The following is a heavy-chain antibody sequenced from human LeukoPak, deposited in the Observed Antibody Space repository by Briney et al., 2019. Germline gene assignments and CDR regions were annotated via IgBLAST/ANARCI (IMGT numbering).Heavy chain of an antibody. CDR2: IYPGDSDT. J-gene: IGHJ4*02. CDR3: ATPNYYDTSGYPGY. CDR1: GYSFTCFW. D-gene: IGHD3-22*01. V-gene: IGHV5-51*01. Sequence: GESLKISCKGSGYSFTCFWIGWVRQMPGKGLEWMGIIYPGDSDTRYGPSFQGQVTISADNSISTAYLQWSSLKASDTAMYYCATPNYYDTSGYPGYWGQGTLVTVSS.